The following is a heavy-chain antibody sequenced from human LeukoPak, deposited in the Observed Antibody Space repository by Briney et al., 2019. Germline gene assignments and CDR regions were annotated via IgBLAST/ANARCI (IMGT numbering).Heavy chain of an antibody. CDR3: ARLLRPRDWFDP. J-gene: IGHJ5*02. CDR1: GGSISSYY. D-gene: IGHD4-17*01. V-gene: IGHV4-59*08. CDR2: IYNSGST. Sequence: PSETLSLTCTVSGGSISSYYWSWIRQPPGKGLEWIGYIYNSGSTNYSPSLKSRVTISVDTPKNQFSLKLSSVTAADTAVYYCARLLRPRDWFDPWGQGTLVTVSS.